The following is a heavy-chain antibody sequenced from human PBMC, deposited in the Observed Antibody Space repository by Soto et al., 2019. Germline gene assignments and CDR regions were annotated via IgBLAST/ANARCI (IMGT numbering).Heavy chain of an antibody. Sequence: EVQLLESGGGLVQPGGSLRLSCAASGFTFSSYAMSWVRQAPGKGLEWVSVISGSGDSTYYADSVKGRFTISRDNSKNTLYLQMNSVRAEDTALYYRARRSSGWYFDYWGQGNLVTVSS. V-gene: IGHV3-23*01. CDR3: ARRSSGWYFDY. CDR1: GFTFSSYA. CDR2: ISGSGDST. J-gene: IGHJ4*02. D-gene: IGHD6-19*01.